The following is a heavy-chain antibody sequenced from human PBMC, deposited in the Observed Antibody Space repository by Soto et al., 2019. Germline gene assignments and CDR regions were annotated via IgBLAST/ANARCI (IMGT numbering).Heavy chain of an antibody. CDR1: GFTFDDYT. J-gene: IGHJ6*02. CDR2: ISWDGGST. CDR3: AKDSLPDRLGGENGMDV. V-gene: IGHV3-43*01. D-gene: IGHD3-16*01. Sequence: GGSLRLSCAASGFTFDDYTMHWVRQAPGKGLEWVSLISWDGGSTYYADSVKGRFTISRDNSKNSLYLQMNSLRTEDTALYYCAKDSLPDRLGGENGMDVWGQGTTVTVSS.